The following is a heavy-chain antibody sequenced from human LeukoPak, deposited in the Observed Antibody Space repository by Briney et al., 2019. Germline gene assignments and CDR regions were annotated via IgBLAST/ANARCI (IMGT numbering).Heavy chain of an antibody. D-gene: IGHD6-19*01. CDR1: GGSISSSSYY. CDR3: ARRGRLVSSFDY. J-gene: IGHJ4*02. CDR2: IYYSGST. V-gene: IGHV4-39*07. Sequence: SETLSLTCTVSGGSISSSSYYWGWLRQPPGKGLEWIGSIYYSGSTYYNPSLKSRVTISVDTSRNQFSLKLSSVTAADTAVYYCARRGRLVSSFDYWGQGTLVTVSS.